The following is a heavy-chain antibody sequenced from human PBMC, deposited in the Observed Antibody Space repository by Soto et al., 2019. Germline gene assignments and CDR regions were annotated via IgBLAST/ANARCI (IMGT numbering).Heavy chain of an antibody. J-gene: IGHJ3*01. CDR1: GGTFSTYI. D-gene: IGHD3-3*01. Sequence: QVQLVQSGAEVRKPGSSVKVSCKAPGGTFSTYIISWVRQAPGQGLEWMGRINPIPDITNYAQKFQGRVTVTADRSTSTAYMELTSLKSEATAVYYCARDRITTRGDAFDLWGQGTMVTVSS. CDR2: INPIPDIT. CDR3: ARDRITTRGDAFDL. V-gene: IGHV1-69*08.